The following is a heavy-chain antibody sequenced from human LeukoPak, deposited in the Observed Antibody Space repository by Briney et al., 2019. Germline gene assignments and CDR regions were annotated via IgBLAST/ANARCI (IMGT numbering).Heavy chain of an antibody. V-gene: IGHV3-66*01. CDR1: GFTVSGNY. J-gene: IGHJ4*02. CDR3: ASGYSSSWYSADFDY. Sequence: GGSLRLFCAASGFTVSGNYMSWVRQAPGKGLEWVSVLYSGGSTYYADSVKGRFTISRDNSKNTLYLQMNSLRAEDTAVYYCASGYSSSWYSADFDYWGQGTLVTVSS. D-gene: IGHD6-13*01. CDR2: LYSGGST.